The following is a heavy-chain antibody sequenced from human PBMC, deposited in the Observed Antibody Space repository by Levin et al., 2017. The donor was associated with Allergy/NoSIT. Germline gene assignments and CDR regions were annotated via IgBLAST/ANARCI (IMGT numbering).Heavy chain of an antibody. CDR2: SNSDGSGT. CDR3: ARDPGYNGHDWYFDL. Sequence: LSLTCAASGFTFSTYRMHWVRQAPGKGLVWVSRSNSDGSGTGYADSVEGRFTISRDNAKNTLFLQMNSLRAEDTAVYYCARDPGYNGHDWYFDLWGRGTLVTVSS. J-gene: IGHJ2*01. V-gene: IGHV3-74*01. D-gene: IGHD5-12*01. CDR1: GFTFSTYR.